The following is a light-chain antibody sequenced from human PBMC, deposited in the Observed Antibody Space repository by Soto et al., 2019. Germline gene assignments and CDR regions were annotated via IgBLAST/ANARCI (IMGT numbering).Light chain of an antibody. V-gene: IGLV1-40*01. CDR1: SSNIGAGYE. J-gene: IGLJ3*02. Sequence: QAVVTQPPSVSGAPGQRVTISCTGSSSNIGAGYEVHWYQQLPGTAPKLLIFGSSDRPAGVPDRFSGSKSGTSASLAITGLQAEDEADYYCQSYDSRLSGSVFGGGTKLTVL. CDR2: GSS. CDR3: QSYDSRLSGSV.